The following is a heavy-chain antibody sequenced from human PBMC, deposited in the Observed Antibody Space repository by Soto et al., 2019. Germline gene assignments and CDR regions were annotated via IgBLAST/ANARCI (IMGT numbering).Heavy chain of an antibody. J-gene: IGHJ5*02. CDR2: ISGSGGST. CDR3: ATIRAYGDYGVWFDP. Sequence: SGGSLRLSCAASGFTFSSYAMSWVRQAPGKGLEWVSAISGSGGSTYYADSVKGRFTISRDNSKNTLYLQMNSLRAEDTAVYYCATIRAYGDYGVWFDPWGQGTLVTVSS. CDR1: GFTFSSYA. D-gene: IGHD4-17*01. V-gene: IGHV3-23*01.